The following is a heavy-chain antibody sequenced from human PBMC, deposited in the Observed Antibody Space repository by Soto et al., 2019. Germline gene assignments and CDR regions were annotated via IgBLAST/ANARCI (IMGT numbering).Heavy chain of an antibody. CDR3: VRQTFTVGATRGYFDF. J-gene: IGHJ4*02. D-gene: IGHD1-26*01. CDR1: GYNSKTYW. CDR2: IFPDDSDT. V-gene: IGHV5-51*01. Sequence: ESLKISCQGSGYNSKTYWIGWVRQMPGKGLEWMGIIFPDDSDTTYSPSFEGRVTISADKSINVAYLEWRSLNTSDTAMYYCVRQTFTVGATRGYFDFWGQGTQVTVS.